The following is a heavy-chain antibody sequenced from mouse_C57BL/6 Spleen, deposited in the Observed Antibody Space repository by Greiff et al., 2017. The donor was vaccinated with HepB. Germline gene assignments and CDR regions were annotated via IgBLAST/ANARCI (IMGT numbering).Heavy chain of an antibody. CDR1: GYAFSSSW. CDR3: ARRIYYDYALDAMDY. V-gene: IGHV1-82*01. J-gene: IGHJ4*01. CDR2: IYPGDGDT. D-gene: IGHD2-4*01. Sequence: QVQLQQSGPELVKPGASVKISCKASGYAFSSSWMNWVKQRPGKGLEWIGRIYPGDGDTNYNGKFKGKATLTADKSSSTAYMQLSSLTSEDSAVYFCARRIYYDYALDAMDYWGQGTSVTVSS.